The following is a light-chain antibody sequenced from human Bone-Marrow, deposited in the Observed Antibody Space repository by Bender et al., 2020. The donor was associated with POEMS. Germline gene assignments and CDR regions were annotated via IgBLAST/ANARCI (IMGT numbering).Light chain of an antibody. CDR2: KDS. J-gene: IGLJ2*01. Sequence: SYELTQPSSVSVSPGQTARITCSGEVLAKKYGRWFQKKPGQAPVQVIFKDSERPSVIPERFSGSSSGTTVTLTISGAQVEDEADYYCYSAADNTVGFFGGGTKLTVL. CDR3: YSAADNTVGF. CDR1: VLAKKY. V-gene: IGLV3-27*01.